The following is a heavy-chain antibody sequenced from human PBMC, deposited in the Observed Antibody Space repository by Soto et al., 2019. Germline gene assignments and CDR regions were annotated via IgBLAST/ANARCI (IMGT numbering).Heavy chain of an antibody. CDR1: GFTFSSYA. Sequence: EVQLLESGGGLVQPGGSLRLSCAASGFTFSSYAMSWVRQAPGKGLEWVSALSGSGGSPYYADSVKGRSTLSRDNSKNTLYLQMTSRRAEDTAGYYCAKIPPVDTAMVRARRFDYWGQGTLVTVSS. V-gene: IGHV3-23*01. CDR3: AKIPPVDTAMVRARRFDY. J-gene: IGHJ4*02. CDR2: LSGSGGSP. D-gene: IGHD5-18*01.